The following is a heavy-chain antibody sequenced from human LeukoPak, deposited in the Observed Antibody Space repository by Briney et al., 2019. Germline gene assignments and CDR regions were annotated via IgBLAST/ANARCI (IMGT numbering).Heavy chain of an antibody. J-gene: IGHJ6*02. CDR3: ARAPPSAAGYYYGLDV. D-gene: IGHD6-13*01. CDR1: GGLISTYY. V-gene: IGHV4-59*01. CDR2: IYYSGST. Sequence: PSETLSLTCAVSGGLISTYYWTWIQQPPGKGLECIGKIYYSGSTNYNPSLKSRVAISVDTSKNQFSLKLTSVTAADTAEYYCARAPPSAAGYYYGLDVWGQGTTVTVSS.